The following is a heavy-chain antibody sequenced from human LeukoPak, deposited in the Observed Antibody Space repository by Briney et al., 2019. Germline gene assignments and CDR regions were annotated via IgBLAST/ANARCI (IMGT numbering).Heavy chain of an antibody. Sequence: SETLSLTCTVSGGSISSSSYYWGWIRQPPGKGLEWIGSIYYSGSTYYNPSLKSRVTISVDTSKNQFSLKLSSVTAADTAVYYCARGGEGLATVTTTDPYYYYYMDVWGKGTTVTVSS. CDR3: ARGGEGLATVTTTDPYYYYYMDV. V-gene: IGHV4-39*07. CDR1: GGSISSSSYY. CDR2: IYYSGST. J-gene: IGHJ6*03. D-gene: IGHD4-11*01.